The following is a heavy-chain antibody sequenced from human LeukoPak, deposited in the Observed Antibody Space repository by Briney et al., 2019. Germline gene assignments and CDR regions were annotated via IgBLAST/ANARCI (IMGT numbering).Heavy chain of an antibody. CDR2: IYYSGST. CDR3: ARAHSGYSSGWYFPYWYFDL. D-gene: IGHD6-19*01. V-gene: IGHV4-59*01. J-gene: IGHJ2*01. CDR1: GGSISSYY. Sequence: PSETLSLTCTVSGGSISSYYWSWIRQPPGKGLEWIGYIYYSGSTNYNPSLKSRVTISVDTSKNQFSLKLSSVTAADTAVYYCARAHSGYSSGWYFPYWYFDLWGRGTLVTVSS.